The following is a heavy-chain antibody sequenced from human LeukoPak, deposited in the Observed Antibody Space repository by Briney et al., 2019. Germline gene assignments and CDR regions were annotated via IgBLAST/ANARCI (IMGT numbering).Heavy chain of an antibody. J-gene: IGHJ4*02. CDR2: IYYTGST. D-gene: IGHD3-16*01. Sequence: SETLSLTCTISGSSITSVSHYWGWIRQPAGKGLEWIGDIYYTGSTYYSPSLRSRVTMSVHTSENQFSLRLNSVTAVDTAVYYCARRWGNIVGVTYEYWGQGTLVTVSS. CDR3: ARRWGNIVGVTYEY. CDR1: GSSITSVSHY. V-gene: IGHV4-39*01.